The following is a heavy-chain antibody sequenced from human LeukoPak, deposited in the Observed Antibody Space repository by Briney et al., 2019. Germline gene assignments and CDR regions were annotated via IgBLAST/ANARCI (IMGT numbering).Heavy chain of an antibody. CDR2: ISSSSSHT. Sequence: GGSLRLSCAASGFTFSSYNMNWVRQAPGKGLEWVSSISSSSSHTYYADSLKGRFTISRDNAKNSLYLQMNSLRAEDTAVYYCAREDCTGGSCYTGRWGQGTLVTVSS. CDR3: AREDCTGGSCYTGR. V-gene: IGHV3-21*01. J-gene: IGHJ4*02. CDR1: GFTFSSYN. D-gene: IGHD2-15*01.